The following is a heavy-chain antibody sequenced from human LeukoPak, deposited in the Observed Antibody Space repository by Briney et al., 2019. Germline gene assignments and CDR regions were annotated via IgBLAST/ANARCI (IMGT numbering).Heavy chain of an antibody. Sequence: ASVKVSCKASGYTFTGYYMHWVRQAPGQGLEWMGWINPNSGGTNYAQKFQGRVTMTRDTSISTAYMELSRLRSDDTAVYYCARDSSESIATIPDYWGQGTLVTVSS. J-gene: IGHJ4*02. CDR2: INPNSGGT. CDR1: GYTFTGYY. CDR3: ARDSSESIATIPDY. D-gene: IGHD5-24*01. V-gene: IGHV1-2*02.